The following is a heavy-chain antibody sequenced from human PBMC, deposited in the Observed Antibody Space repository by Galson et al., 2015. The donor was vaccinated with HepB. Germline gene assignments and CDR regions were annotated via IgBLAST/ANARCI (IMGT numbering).Heavy chain of an antibody. CDR2: ISASGDKT. CDR3: AKVSKYGANSYTAFDI. J-gene: IGHJ3*02. CDR1: GFTLSSYA. D-gene: IGHD4-23*01. V-gene: IGHV3-23*01. Sequence: SLRLSCAASGFTLSSYAMSWVRQAPGKGLEWVSAISASGDKTYYAESVRGRFPISRDTSKNTLYLQMNSLRAEDTAIYYCAKVSKYGANSYTAFDIWGQGTMVTVSS.